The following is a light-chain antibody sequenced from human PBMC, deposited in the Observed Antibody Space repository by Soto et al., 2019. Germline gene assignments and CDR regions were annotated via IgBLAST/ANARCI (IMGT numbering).Light chain of an antibody. CDR2: GAS. CDR3: QQYASSVT. J-gene: IGKJ1*01. CDR1: QSVSSNF. V-gene: IGKV3-20*01. Sequence: EIVLTQSPGSLSLSPGEGATLFCRASQSVSSNFFAWYQQKPDQAPRLLINGASTRATGIPDRFSGSGSGTDFTLTISRLEPEDFAVYYCQQYASSVTFGQGTKVEIK.